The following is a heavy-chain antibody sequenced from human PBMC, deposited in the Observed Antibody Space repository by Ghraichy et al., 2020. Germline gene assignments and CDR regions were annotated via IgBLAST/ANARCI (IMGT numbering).Heavy chain of an antibody. V-gene: IGHV4-4*02. Sequence: SETLSLTCAVSGGSISSSNWWSWVRQPPGKGLEWIGEIYHSGSTNYNPSLKSRVTISVDKSKNQFSLKLSSVTAADTAVYYCARGYARRNYYDSSGYYSVWGQGTMVTVSS. CDR2: IYHSGST. CDR3: ARGYARRNYYDSSGYYSV. J-gene: IGHJ3*01. CDR1: GGSISSSNW. D-gene: IGHD3-22*01.